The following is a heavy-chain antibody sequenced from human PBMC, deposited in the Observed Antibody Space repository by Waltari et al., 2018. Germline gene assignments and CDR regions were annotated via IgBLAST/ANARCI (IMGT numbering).Heavy chain of an antibody. CDR3: ARGRRQVNWNYGPSLNY. CDR1: GESFSGFY. Sequence: QVQLQQWGAGLLKPSETLSLTCAVYGESFSGFYWNWIRQSPGKGLEWIGEIDHSGSTNYTPSLKSRVTISVDKSKNQFFLKVTSVTAADTAVYYCARGRRQVNWNYGPSLNYWGPGTLVTVSS. D-gene: IGHD1-7*01. CDR2: IDHSGST. J-gene: IGHJ4*02. V-gene: IGHV4-34*01.